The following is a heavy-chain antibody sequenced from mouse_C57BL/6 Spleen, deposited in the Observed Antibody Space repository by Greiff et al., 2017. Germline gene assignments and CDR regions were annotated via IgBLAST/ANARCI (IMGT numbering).Heavy chain of an antibody. J-gene: IGHJ2*01. CDR3: ARAGSNYPFDY. Sequence: EVQLQQSGPELVKPGASVKISCKASGYTFTDYYMNWVKQSHGKSLEWIGDINPNNGGTSYNQKFKGKATLTVDKSSSTAYMELRSLTSEDSAVDYCARAGSNYPFDYWGQGTTLTVSS. V-gene: IGHV1-26*01. CDR1: GYTFTDYY. D-gene: IGHD2-5*01. CDR2: INPNNGGT.